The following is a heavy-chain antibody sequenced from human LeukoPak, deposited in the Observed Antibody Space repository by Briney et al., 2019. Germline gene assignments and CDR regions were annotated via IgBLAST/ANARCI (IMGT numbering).Heavy chain of an antibody. CDR2: IWYGGNNK. D-gene: IGHD3-10*01. V-gene: IGHV3-33*08. CDR1: GFTFSSYA. Sequence: GGSLRLSCAASGFTFSSYAMHWVRQAPSKGLEWVAVIWYGGNNKNYADSVKGRFTISRDSSKNTLYLQMNSLRVEDTAVYYCAKSSGSGTYTYFYYYMDVWGKGTTVSVSS. J-gene: IGHJ6*03. CDR3: AKSSGSGTYTYFYYYMDV.